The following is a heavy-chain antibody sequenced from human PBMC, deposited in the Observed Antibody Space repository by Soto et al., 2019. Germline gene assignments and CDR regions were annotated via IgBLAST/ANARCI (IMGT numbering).Heavy chain of an antibody. CDR3: ASLKYSYGYEFFY. V-gene: IGHV4-39*01. CDR2: IYYSGST. D-gene: IGHD5-18*01. CDR1: AGSISSSNYH. Sequence: PSETLSLTCTVSAGSISSSNYHWGWIRQPPGKGLEWIGSIYYSGSTYYNPSLKSRVTISVDTSKNQFSLKLSSVTAADTAVYYCASLKYSYGYEFFYWGQGTLVTV. J-gene: IGHJ4*02.